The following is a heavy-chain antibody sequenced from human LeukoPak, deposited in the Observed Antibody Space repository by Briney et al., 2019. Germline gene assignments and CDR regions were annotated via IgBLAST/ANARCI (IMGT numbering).Heavy chain of an antibody. D-gene: IGHD3-3*01. CDR1: GGPNKIYY. V-gene: IGHV4-59*07. Sequence: PSHTLSLICSFSGGPNKIYYWSWIPHPPGKGLECIGYIYYSGSTNYNPSLKSRVTISVDTSKNQFSLKLSSVTAADTAVYYCASGVAVFPFDYWGQGTLVTVSS. CDR3: ASGVAVFPFDY. CDR2: IYYSGST. J-gene: IGHJ4*02.